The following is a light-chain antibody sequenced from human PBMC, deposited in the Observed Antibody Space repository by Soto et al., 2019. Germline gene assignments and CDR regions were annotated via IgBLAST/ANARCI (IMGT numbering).Light chain of an antibody. Sequence: QSALTQPASVSVSPGQSITISCAGTSRDVGGYDSVSWYQQHPGKAPKLLIYEVTNRPSGVSNRFSGSKSGNTASLTISGLQTEDEADYYCSSYTSGSALYVFGTGTKVTVL. CDR2: EVT. CDR1: SRDVGGYDS. V-gene: IGLV2-14*01. J-gene: IGLJ1*01. CDR3: SSYTSGSALYV.